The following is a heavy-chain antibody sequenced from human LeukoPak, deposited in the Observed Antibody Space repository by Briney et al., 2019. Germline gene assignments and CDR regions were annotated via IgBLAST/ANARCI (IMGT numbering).Heavy chain of an antibody. Sequence: SETLSLTCNVSGGSIRGYYWSWIRQPPGKGLEWIGYIYSSGSTNYNPSLKSRVTISVDTSKNQFSLKLSSVTAADTAVYYCARLAYDFWSGLSLWGQGTLVTVSS. CDR3: ARLAYDFWSGLSL. CDR2: IYSSGST. V-gene: IGHV4-59*12. D-gene: IGHD3-3*01. CDR1: GGSIRGYY. J-gene: IGHJ4*02.